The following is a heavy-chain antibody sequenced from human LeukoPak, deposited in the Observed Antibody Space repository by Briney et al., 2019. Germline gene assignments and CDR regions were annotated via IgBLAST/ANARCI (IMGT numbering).Heavy chain of an antibody. V-gene: IGHV3-15*01. CDR2: ISTKTDGGTT. CDR1: GFTFSNAW. Sequence: GGSLRLSCTTSGFTFSNAWMSWVRQAPGKGLEWVGRISTKTDGGTTDYAAPVKARFTISRDDSKNTLYLQMNSLKTEDTAVYYCIKSSGDWHWGQGTLVTVSS. D-gene: IGHD2-21*02. J-gene: IGHJ4*02. CDR3: IKSSGDWH.